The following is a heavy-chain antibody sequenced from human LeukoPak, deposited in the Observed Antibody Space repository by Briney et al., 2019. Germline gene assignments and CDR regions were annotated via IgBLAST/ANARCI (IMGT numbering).Heavy chain of an antibody. V-gene: IGHV3-21*01. CDR2: IRSSGSDI. CDR1: GFTFRSYT. Sequence: GGSLRLSCAASGFTFRSYTMNRVRQTPGKGLEWVSSIRSSGSDIYYADSVKGRFTISRDNTKNSLYLQTNSLTTEDTAVYYCARGVPASVAGSFDYWGQGILVTVSS. J-gene: IGHJ4*02. D-gene: IGHD6-19*01. CDR3: ARGVPASVAGSFDY.